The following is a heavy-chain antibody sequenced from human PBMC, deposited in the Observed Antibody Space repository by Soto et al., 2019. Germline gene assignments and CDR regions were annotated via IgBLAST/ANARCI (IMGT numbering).Heavy chain of an antibody. Sequence: PSETLSLTCTFSTCSISSYYWSWIRQPPGKGLEWIGYIYYSGSTNYNPSLKSRVTTSVDTSKNQFSLKLSSVTAADTAVYYCARVGYDSRSPFDYWGQGTLVTVSS. V-gene: IGHV4-59*12. D-gene: IGHD3-22*01. CDR1: TCSISSYY. J-gene: IGHJ4*02. CDR3: ARVGYDSRSPFDY. CDR2: IYYSGST.